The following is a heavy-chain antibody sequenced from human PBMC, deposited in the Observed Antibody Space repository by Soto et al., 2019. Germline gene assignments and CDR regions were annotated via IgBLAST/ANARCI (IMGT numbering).Heavy chain of an antibody. Sequence: VKVSCKASGYTFIGYYIHWVRQAPGQGLEWMGWINPNSGGTNYAQRFQGWVTMTRDRSISTAYMELSRLKSDDTAVYYCARVGGGLASLGYYGMDVWGQGTTVTVSS. D-gene: IGHD3-10*01. CDR1: GYTFIGYY. CDR2: INPNSGGT. J-gene: IGHJ6*02. CDR3: ARVGGGLASLGYYGMDV. V-gene: IGHV1-2*04.